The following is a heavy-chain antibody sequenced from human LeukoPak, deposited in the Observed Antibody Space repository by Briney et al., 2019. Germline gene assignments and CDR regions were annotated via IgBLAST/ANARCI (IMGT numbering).Heavy chain of an antibody. Sequence: PGRPLRLSCAASGFTFSSYGMHWVRQAPGKGLEGVAVISYDGSNKYYADSVKGRFTISRDNSKNTLYLQMKSLRAEDTAVYYCAKELRYFDSPYFDYWGQGTLVTVSS. CDR2: ISYDGSNK. CDR1: GFTFSSYG. V-gene: IGHV3-30*18. CDR3: AKELRYFDSPYFDY. D-gene: IGHD3-9*01. J-gene: IGHJ4*02.